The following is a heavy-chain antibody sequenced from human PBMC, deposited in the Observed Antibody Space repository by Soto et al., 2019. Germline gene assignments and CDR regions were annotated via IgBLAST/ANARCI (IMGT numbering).Heavy chain of an antibody. CDR2: IYYSGST. J-gene: IGHJ4*02. V-gene: IGHV4-31*03. CDR3: SRGFPTSPFDS. Sequence: QVQLQESGPGLVKPSQTLSLTCTVSGGSITSGGFFWSWIRQHPGTGLEWIGHIYYSGSTSYNPSLTNRLTISLAASKNPFSLRLSSLTVADTAVYYCSRGFPTSPFDSWGQGTLVTVSS. CDR1: GGSITSGGFF.